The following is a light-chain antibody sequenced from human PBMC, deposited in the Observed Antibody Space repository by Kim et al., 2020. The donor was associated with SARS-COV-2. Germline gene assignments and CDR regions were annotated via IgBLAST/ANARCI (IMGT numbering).Light chain of an antibody. CDR1: QVIKKF. J-gene: IGKJ5*01. Sequence: SASVGDRVTITCQATQVIKKFFNWYQQRPGKAPELLIYDVSNLQTGVPSRFSGSGYGTHFTLTISSLQPEDVATYYCQQNDNFPITFGQGTRLEIK. V-gene: IGKV1-33*01. CDR3: QQNDNFPIT. CDR2: DVS.